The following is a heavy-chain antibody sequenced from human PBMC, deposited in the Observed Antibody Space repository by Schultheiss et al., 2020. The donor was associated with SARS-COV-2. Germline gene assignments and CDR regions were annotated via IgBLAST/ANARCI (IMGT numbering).Heavy chain of an antibody. J-gene: IGHJ6*03. Sequence: GESLKISCAASGFTFSSYGMHWVRQAPGKGLEWVSAISGSGGSTYYADSVKGRFTISRDNSKNTLYLQMNSLRAEDTAVYYCAKDPRIAAGGYYYYYMDVWGKGTTVTVSS. V-gene: IGHV3-23*01. CDR2: ISGSGGST. CDR3: AKDPRIAAGGYYYYYMDV. CDR1: GFTFSSYG. D-gene: IGHD6-13*01.